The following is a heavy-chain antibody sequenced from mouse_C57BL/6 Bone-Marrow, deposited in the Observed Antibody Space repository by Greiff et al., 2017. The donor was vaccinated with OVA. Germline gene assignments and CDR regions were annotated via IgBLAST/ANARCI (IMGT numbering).Heavy chain of an antibody. J-gene: IGHJ2*01. CDR2: ISTYYGDA. Sequence: QVHVKQSGPELVRPGVSVKISCKGSGYTFTDYAMHWVKQSHAKSLEWIGVISTYYGDASYNQKFKDKATMTVDKSSSTAYMELARLTSEDSAVYYCARGKRNYYSNSFDYWGQGTTLTVSS. CDR3: ARGKRNYYSNSFDY. D-gene: IGHD2-5*01. V-gene: IGHV1-67*01. CDR1: GYTFTDYA.